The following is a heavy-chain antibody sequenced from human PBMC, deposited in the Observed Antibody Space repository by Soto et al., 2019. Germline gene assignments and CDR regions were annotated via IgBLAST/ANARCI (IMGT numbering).Heavy chain of an antibody. J-gene: IGHJ4*02. Sequence: WSPQPPSHGLEWIGYTYHSGRTYYNPSLKSRVTISVDTSKNQFSLKPSSVTASYTAVYYCARQWLQQLVLRWGQGTLVTVSS. D-gene: IGHD6-13*01. CDR2: TYHSGRT. CDR3: ARQWLQQLVLR. V-gene: IGHV4-30-4*08.